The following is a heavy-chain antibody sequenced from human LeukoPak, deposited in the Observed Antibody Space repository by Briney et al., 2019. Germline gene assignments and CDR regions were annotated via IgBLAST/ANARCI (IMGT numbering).Heavy chain of an antibody. CDR3: ARDDDYGDYATY. Sequence: GGSLRLSCAASGFTFTSYVMSWARQAPGKGLEWVSAISGSGGSTYYADSVKGRFTISRDNSKNALYLQMNSLRAEDTAVYYCARDDDYGDYATYWGQGTLVTVSS. V-gene: IGHV3-23*01. J-gene: IGHJ4*02. CDR2: ISGSGGST. D-gene: IGHD4-17*01. CDR1: GFTFTSYV.